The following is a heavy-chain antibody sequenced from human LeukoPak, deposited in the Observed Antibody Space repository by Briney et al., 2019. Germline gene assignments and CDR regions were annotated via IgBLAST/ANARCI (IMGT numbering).Heavy chain of an antibody. CDR3: AKDPPTPGIAAAGSSDY. J-gene: IGHJ4*02. D-gene: IGHD6-13*01. V-gene: IGHV3-23*01. CDR2: IGVIGGYT. CDR1: GFTFSRYS. Sequence: GRSLRLSCPASGFTFSRYSMSWARQPPGKWLEWVSSIGVIGGYTYYADSVTGRFTISRDNSKNTLYLQMNSLRAEDTAVYYCAKDPPTPGIAAAGSSDYWGQGTLVTVSS.